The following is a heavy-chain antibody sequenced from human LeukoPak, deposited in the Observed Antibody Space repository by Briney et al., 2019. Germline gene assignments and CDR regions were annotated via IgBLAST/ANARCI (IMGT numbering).Heavy chain of an antibody. CDR1: GGSISSYY. CDR2: IYYSGST. D-gene: IGHD3-9*01. V-gene: IGHV4-59*01. CDR3: ARANHHYDILTGYTPWGMDV. J-gene: IGHJ6*02. Sequence: ESSETLSLTCTVSGGSISSYYWSWIRQPPGKGLEWIGYIYYSGSTNYNPSLKSRVTISVDTSKNQFSLKLSSVTAADTAVYYCARANHHYDILTGYTPWGMDVWGQGTTVAVSS.